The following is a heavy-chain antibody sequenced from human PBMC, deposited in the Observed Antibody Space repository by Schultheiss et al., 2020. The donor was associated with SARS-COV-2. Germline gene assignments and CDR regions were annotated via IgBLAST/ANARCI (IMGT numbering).Heavy chain of an antibody. CDR1: GFTFSNAW. V-gene: IGHV3-15*01. CDR3: AGGEGTQLLNGMDV. D-gene: IGHD5-18*01. Sequence: GGSLRLSCAASGFTFSNAWMSWVRQAPGKGLEWVGRIKSKTDGGTTDYAAPVKGRFTISRDDSKNTLYLQMNSLKTEDTAVYYCAGGEGTQLLNGMDVWGQGTTVTVSS. CDR2: IKSKTDGGTT. J-gene: IGHJ6*02.